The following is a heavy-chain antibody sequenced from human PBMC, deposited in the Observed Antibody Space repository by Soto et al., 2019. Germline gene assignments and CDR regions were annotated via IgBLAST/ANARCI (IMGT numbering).Heavy chain of an antibody. CDR3: ARDPPYSSGWYAGFAP. CDR2: ISAYNGNT. CDR1: GYTFTSYG. J-gene: IGHJ5*02. V-gene: IGHV1-18*01. Sequence: PSVKVSCKASGYTFTSYGISWVRQAPGQGLEWMGWISAYNGNTNYAQKLQGRVTMTTDTSTSTAYMELRSLRSDDTAVYYCARDPPYSSGWYAGFAPWGQGTLVTVSS. D-gene: IGHD6-19*01.